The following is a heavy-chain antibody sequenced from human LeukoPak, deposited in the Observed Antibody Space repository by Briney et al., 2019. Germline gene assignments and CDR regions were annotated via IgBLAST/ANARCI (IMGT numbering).Heavy chain of an antibody. CDR3: TTVLWYSSGWYVAAYFDY. CDR1: GFTFSNAW. V-gene: IGHV3-15*01. Sequence: GGSLRLSCAASGFTFSNAWMSWVRQAPGKGLEWVGRIKSKTDGGTTDYAAPVKGRFTISRDDSKNTLYLQMNSLKTEDTAVYYCTTVLWYSSGWYVAAYFDYWGQGTLVTVSS. CDR2: IKSKTDGGTT. J-gene: IGHJ4*02. D-gene: IGHD6-19*01.